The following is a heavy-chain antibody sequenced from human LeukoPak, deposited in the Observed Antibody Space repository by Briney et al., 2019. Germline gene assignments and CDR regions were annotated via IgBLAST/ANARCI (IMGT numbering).Heavy chain of an antibody. D-gene: IGHD3-9*01. J-gene: IGHJ4*02. CDR3: AREAILPGYYID. Sequence: ASVKVSCRASGYTFTSYYMHWVRQAPGQGLEWMGIINPSGGSTSYAQKFQGRVTMTRDTSTSTVYMELSSLRSEDTAVYYCAREAILPGYYIDWGQGTLVTVSS. V-gene: IGHV1-46*01. CDR1: GYTFTSYY. CDR2: INPSGGST.